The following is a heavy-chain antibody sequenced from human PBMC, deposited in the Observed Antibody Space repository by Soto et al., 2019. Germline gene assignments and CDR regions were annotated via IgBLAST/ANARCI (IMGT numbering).Heavy chain of an antibody. D-gene: IGHD3-22*01. V-gene: IGHV4-30-4*01. CDR2: IHYSGIT. Sequence: SETLSLTCTVSGDSISSGDYYWSWIRQPPGKGLEWIGYIHYSGITYYNPSLKSRLSISVDRSKSQISLKVRSVTAADTAVYYCARDYYDRSRNAFDIWGRGTMVT. J-gene: IGHJ3*02. CDR1: GDSISSGDYY. CDR3: ARDYYDRSRNAFDI.